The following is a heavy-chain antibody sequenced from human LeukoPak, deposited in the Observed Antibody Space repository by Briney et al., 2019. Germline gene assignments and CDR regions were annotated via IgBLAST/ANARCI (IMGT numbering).Heavy chain of an antibody. J-gene: IGHJ4*02. D-gene: IGHD6-13*01. CDR3: AKHSSSWYDFYDY. CDR2: IESDGTKE. CDR1: GFRFSSYD. V-gene: IGHV3-30*02. Sequence: GGSLRLSCAASGFRFSSYDIHWVRQAPGKGLEWVTFIESDGTKEYYADSVKGRFTISRDNSKNTVYVQMNTLRAEDTAVYYCAKHSSSWYDFYDYWGQGTLVTVSS.